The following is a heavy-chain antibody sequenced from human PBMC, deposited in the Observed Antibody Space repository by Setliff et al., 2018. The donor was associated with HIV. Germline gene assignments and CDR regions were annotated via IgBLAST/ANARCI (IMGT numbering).Heavy chain of an antibody. V-gene: IGHV1-2*02. CDR1: GYGFTGYY. D-gene: IGHD1-7*01. CDR2: INPHSGDT. Sequence: GASVKVSCKASGYGFTGYYLHWVRQAPGQGLEWMGWINPHSGDTNYAQKFQGRVTMTRDTSMSTAYMELRRLRSDDTAMYYCARASRDLGASTYGFNYHLDFWGQGTTVTVSS. CDR3: ARASRDLGASTYGFNYHLDF. J-gene: IGHJ6*02.